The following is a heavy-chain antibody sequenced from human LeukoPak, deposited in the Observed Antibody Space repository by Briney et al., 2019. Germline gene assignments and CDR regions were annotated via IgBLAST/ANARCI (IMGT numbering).Heavy chain of an antibody. J-gene: IGHJ4*02. CDR3: TRGRGRRGY. CDR2: IDQDGSEK. D-gene: IGHD5-12*01. V-gene: IGHV3-7*03. CDR1: AFTFSSYW. Sequence: PGGSLRLSCAASAFTFSSYWMSWVRQAPGNGLEWVANIDQDGSEKYYVESMKGRITISRDTAENSLYLQMNSLKTEDTAVYYCTRGRGRRGYWGPGTLVTVSS.